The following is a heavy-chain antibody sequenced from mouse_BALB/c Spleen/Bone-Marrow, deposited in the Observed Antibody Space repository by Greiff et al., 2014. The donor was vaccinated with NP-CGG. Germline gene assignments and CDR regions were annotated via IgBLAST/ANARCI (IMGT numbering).Heavy chain of an antibody. CDR2: IDPSDSET. CDR1: GYSFTSYW. J-gene: IGHJ3*01. V-gene: IGHV1-74*04. D-gene: IGHD2-1*01. Sequence: VHLVESGPQLVRPGASVKISCKASGYSFTSYWMHWVKQRPGQGLEWIGMIDPSDSETRLNQKFKDTATLTVDKSSSTAYMQRSSPTSEDSSVYYCASPSDGNPFAYWGQGTLVTVSA. CDR3: ASPSDGNPFAY.